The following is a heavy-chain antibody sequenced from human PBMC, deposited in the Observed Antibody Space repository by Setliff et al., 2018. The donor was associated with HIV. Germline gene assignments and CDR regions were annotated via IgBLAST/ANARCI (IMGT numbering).Heavy chain of an antibody. CDR1: GYTFTSYG. D-gene: IGHD3-3*01. CDR3: AKDHGPPDSNFWIDPLYMDV. Sequence: ASVKVSCKASGYTFTSYGISWVRQAPGQGLEWMGWISAYDGNTDQAQRFRDRVTMTTDTSTRTAYMELSRLRSGDTAVYYCAKDHGPPDSNFWIDPLYMDVWGKGTTVTVSS. V-gene: IGHV1-18*01. CDR2: ISAYDGNT. J-gene: IGHJ6*03.